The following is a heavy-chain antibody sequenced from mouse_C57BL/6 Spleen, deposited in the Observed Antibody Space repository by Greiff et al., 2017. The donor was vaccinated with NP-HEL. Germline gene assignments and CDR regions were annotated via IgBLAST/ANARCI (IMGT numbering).Heavy chain of an antibody. D-gene: IGHD2-1*01. CDR1: GYSITSGYD. Sequence: EVQRVESGPGMVKPSQSLSLTCTVTGYSITSGYDWHWIRHFPGNKLEWMGYISYSGSTNYNPSLKSRISITHDTSKNHFFLKLNSVTTEDTATYYCARDDGGKGWFAYWGQGTLVTVSA. V-gene: IGHV3-1*01. CDR2: ISYSGST. J-gene: IGHJ3*01. CDR3: ARDDGGKGWFAY.